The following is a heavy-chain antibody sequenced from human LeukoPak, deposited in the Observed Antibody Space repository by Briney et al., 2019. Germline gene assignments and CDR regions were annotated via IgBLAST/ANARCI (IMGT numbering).Heavy chain of an antibody. CDR2: IYYRGNT. J-gene: IGHJ4*02. D-gene: IGHD3-3*01. Sequence: SETLSLTCTVSIYSISSGYHWGWVRQSAGKGLEWIGCIYYRGNTYYNPSVKSRVTISLDTSKNQFSLKLTSVTAAETAIYYCARDRGYYTFDYWGQGTLVTVSS. V-gene: IGHV4-38-2*02. CDR3: ARDRGYYTFDY. CDR1: IYSISSGYH.